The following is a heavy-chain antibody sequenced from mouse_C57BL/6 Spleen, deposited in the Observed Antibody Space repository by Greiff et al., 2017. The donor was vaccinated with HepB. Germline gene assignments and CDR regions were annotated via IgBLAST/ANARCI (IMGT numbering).Heavy chain of an antibody. CDR1: GYTFTSYW. CDR2: IDPSDSET. J-gene: IGHJ3*01. CDR3: AGYYSNSPFAY. D-gene: IGHD2-5*01. V-gene: IGHV1-52*01. Sequence: QVQLQQPGAELVRPGSSVKLSCKASGYTFTSYWMHWVKQRPIQGLEWIGNIDPSDSETHYNQKFKDKATLTVDNSSSTAYMQLSSLTSEDSAVYYCAGYYSNSPFAYWGQGTLVTVSA.